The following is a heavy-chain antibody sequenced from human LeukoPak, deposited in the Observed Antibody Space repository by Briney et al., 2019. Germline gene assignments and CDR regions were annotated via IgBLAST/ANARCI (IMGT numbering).Heavy chain of an antibody. D-gene: IGHD6-13*01. V-gene: IGHV1-69*13. CDR2: IIPIFGTA. CDR3: ARGGGYSSSWYLFDY. Sequence: SVKVSCKASGGTFSSYATSWVRETPGQGLEWMGGIIPIFGTANYAQKFQGRVTITADESTSTAYMELSSLRSEDTAVYYCARGGGYSSSWYLFDYWGQGTLVTVSS. J-gene: IGHJ4*02. CDR1: GGTFSSYA.